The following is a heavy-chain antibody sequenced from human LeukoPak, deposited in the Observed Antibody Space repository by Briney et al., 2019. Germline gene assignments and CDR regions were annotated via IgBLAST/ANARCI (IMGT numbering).Heavy chain of an antibody. V-gene: IGHV1-24*01. CDR1: GYTLTELS. J-gene: IGHJ4*02. D-gene: IGHD3-3*01. CDR2: FDPEDGET. Sequence: ASVKVSCKVSGYTLTELSMHWVRQAPGKGLEWMGGFDPEDGETIYAQKFQGRVTMTEDTSTDTAYMELSSLRSEDTAVYYCATDLTSVLRFLEWSGYWGQGTLVTVSS. CDR3: ATDLTSVLRFLEWSGY.